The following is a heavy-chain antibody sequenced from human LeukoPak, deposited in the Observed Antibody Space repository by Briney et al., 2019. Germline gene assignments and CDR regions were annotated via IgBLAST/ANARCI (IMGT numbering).Heavy chain of an antibody. CDR1: GGSISSSSYY. CDR2: IYYSGST. V-gene: IGHV4-39*07. Sequence: SETLSLTCTVSGGSISSSSYYWGWIRQPPGKGLEWIGSIYYSGSTYYNPSLKSRVTISVDTSKNQFSLKLSSVTAADTAVYYCARALYYYDSSGYPYYFDYWGQGTLVTVSS. D-gene: IGHD3-22*01. J-gene: IGHJ4*02. CDR3: ARALYYYDSSGYPYYFDY.